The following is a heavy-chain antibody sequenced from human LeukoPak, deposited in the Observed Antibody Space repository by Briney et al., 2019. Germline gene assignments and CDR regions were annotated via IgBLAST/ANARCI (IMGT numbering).Heavy chain of an antibody. V-gene: IGHV4-59*12. CDR2: MLYSGST. CDR1: GASISNFY. Sequence: PSETLSLTCTVSGASISNFYWSWIRQAPGQGLEWIGYMLYSGSTNQKPSLRSRVTISVDTSKNQVSLKLSSVTAADTAVYYCARESINTYYYYMDVWGKGTTVTVSS. CDR3: ARESINTYYYYMDV. D-gene: IGHD1-14*01. J-gene: IGHJ6*03.